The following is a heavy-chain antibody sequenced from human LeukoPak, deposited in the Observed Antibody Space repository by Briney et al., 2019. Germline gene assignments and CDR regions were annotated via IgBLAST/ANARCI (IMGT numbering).Heavy chain of an antibody. Sequence: PGGSLRLSCAASGFTFSSYAMSWVRQAPGKGLEWVSAISGSGGSTYYADSVKGRFTISRDNSKNTLYLQMNSLRAEDTAVYYCAKGREYSSSSDWGWFDPWGQGTLVTVSS. CDR2: ISGSGGST. V-gene: IGHV3-23*01. CDR1: GFTFSSYA. D-gene: IGHD6-6*01. J-gene: IGHJ5*02. CDR3: AKGREYSSSSDWGWFDP.